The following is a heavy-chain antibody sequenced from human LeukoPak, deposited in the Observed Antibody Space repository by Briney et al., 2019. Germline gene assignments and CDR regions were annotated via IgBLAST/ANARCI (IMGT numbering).Heavy chain of an antibody. Sequence: GGSLRLSCAASGFTFDDYAMHWVRQAPGKGLEWVSGISWNSGSIGYADSVKGRFTISRDNAKNSLYLQMNSLRAEDTAVYYCARDIRWDSSGYFFPDYYYYYMDVWGKGTTVTVSS. J-gene: IGHJ6*03. D-gene: IGHD3-22*01. V-gene: IGHV3-9*01. CDR3: ARDIRWDSSGYFFPDYYYYYMDV. CDR2: ISWNSGSI. CDR1: GFTFDDYA.